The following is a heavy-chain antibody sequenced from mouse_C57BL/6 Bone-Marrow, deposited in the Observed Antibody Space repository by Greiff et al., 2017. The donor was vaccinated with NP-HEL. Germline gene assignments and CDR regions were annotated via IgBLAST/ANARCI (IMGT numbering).Heavy chain of an antibody. J-gene: IGHJ1*03. CDR1: GYSFTGYY. Sequence: VQLQQSGPELVKPGASVKISCKASGYSFTGYYMNWVKQSPDKSLEWIGEINPSTGGTTYNQKFKAKATLTVDKSSSTAYRQLKSLTSEDSAVYYCASLLRSDVWGTGTTLTVAS. CDR2: INPSTGGT. D-gene: IGHD1-1*01. CDR3: ASLLRSDV. V-gene: IGHV1-42*01.